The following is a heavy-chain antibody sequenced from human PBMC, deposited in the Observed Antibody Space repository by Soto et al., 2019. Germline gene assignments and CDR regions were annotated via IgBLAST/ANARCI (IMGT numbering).Heavy chain of an antibody. Sequence: SETLSLTCSIYGGSTRSYYWSWLRQPPGKGLEWIGYIYHSGFTNNNPSLGGRVTVSLDTSRSQFSLTLGSVTSADTAIYYCAAMIRGPNNNWFDFWGPGTLVTVSS. CDR3: AAMIRGPNNNWFDF. CDR2: IYHSGFT. D-gene: IGHD3-10*01. V-gene: IGHV4-59*03. CDR1: GGSTRSYY. J-gene: IGHJ5*01.